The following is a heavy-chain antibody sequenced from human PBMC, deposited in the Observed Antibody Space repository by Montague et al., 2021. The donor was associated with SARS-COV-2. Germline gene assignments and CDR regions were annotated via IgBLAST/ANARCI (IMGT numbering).Heavy chain of an antibody. CDR3: ASVTMVRGTPRYGMDV. CDR1: GFAFSDCY. J-gene: IGHJ6*02. CDR2: ISTSSTYT. D-gene: IGHD3-10*01. V-gene: IGHV3-11*03. Sequence: SLRLSCAASGFAFSDCYMTWVRQAPGKGLEWLSYISTSSTYTNYADSVKGRFTISRDDAKNSLYLQMNSLRTEDTAVYYCASVTMVRGTPRYGMDVWGQGTLVTVSS.